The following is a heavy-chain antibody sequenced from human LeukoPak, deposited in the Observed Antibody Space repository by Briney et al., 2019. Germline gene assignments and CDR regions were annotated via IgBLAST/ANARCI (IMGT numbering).Heavy chain of an antibody. CDR3: ARDFWAMIRPYGMDV. J-gene: IGHJ6*02. D-gene: IGHD3-22*01. CDR1: GFTFSSYG. Sequence: GGSLRLSCAASGFTFSSYGMHWVRQAPGKGLEWVAVIWYDGSNKYYADSVKGRFTISRDNSKNTLYLQMNSLRAEDTAVYYCARDFWAMIRPYGMDVWGQGTTVTVSS. CDR2: IWYDGSNK. V-gene: IGHV3-33*01.